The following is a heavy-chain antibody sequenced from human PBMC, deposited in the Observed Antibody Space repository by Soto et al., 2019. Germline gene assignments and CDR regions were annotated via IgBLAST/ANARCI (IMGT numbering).Heavy chain of an antibody. V-gene: IGHV3-30-3*01. D-gene: IGHD3-9*01. CDR3: ARDPDPQDNDNLTGYVHCDY. J-gene: IGHJ4*02. CDR1: GFSFSTYA. CDR2: ISYDGDHK. Sequence: QVQLVESGGGVVQPGRSLRLSCAASGFSFSTYAMHWVRQTPGKGLAWVAVISYDGDHKYYTDSVKGRFTISRDNSKNTLYLLMNSLRSEDTAIYYCARDPDPQDNDNLTGYVHCDYGGEGTLVTVSS.